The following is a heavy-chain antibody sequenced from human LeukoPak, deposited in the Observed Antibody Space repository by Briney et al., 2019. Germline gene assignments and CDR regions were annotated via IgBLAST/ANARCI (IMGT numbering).Heavy chain of an antibody. D-gene: IGHD4-17*01. CDR2: ILGDGGST. CDR3: AKGKPTVTTDEYFQH. CDR1: GFTFDDYA. V-gene: IGHV3-43*02. J-gene: IGHJ1*01. Sequence: GGSLRLSCAASGFTFDDYAMHWVRQAPGKGLEWVSLILGDGGSTYYADSVKGRFTISRDNSKNSLYLQMNSLRTEDTALYYCAKGKPTVTTDEYFQHWGQGTLVTVSS.